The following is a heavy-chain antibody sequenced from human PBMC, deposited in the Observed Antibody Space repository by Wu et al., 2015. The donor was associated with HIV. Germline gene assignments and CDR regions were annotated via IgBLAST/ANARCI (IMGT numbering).Heavy chain of an antibody. CDR3: ASPRSPGFSSAWPTYFDY. D-gene: IGHD6-19*01. CDR2: IIPLFGTT. J-gene: IGHJ4*02. V-gene: IGHV1-69*05. CDR1: GNTFNA. Sequence: QVQLVQSGAEVKQPGSSMKISCKASGNTFNAINWVRQAPGQGLGWMGGIIPLFGTTDYAQIFQGRVTITTDESTSTAYMRLTSLRSEDTAVYYCASPRSPGFSSAWPTYFDYWGQGTLVTVSS.